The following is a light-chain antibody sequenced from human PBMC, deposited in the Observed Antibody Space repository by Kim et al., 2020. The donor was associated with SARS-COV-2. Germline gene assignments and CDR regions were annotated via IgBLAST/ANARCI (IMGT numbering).Light chain of an antibody. CDR2: LNSDGSH. J-gene: IGLJ1*01. CDR1: SGHSSYA. V-gene: IGLV4-69*01. CDR3: QTWGTGIRV. Sequence: ASVKLTCTLSSGHSSYAIAWHQQQPEKGPRYLMKLNSDGSHSKGDGIPDRFSGSSSGAEHYLTISSLQSEDEADYYCQTWGTGIRVFGTGTKVTVL.